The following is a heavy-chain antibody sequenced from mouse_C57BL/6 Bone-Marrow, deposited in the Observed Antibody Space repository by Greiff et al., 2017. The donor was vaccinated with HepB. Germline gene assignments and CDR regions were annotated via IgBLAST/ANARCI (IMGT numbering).Heavy chain of an antibody. CDR1: GYAFTNYL. V-gene: IGHV1-54*01. CDR2: INPGSGGT. J-gene: IGHJ2*01. D-gene: IGHD1-1*01. CDR3: ARRYGSSYYFDY. Sequence: VQLQQSGAELVRPGTSVKVSCKASGYAFTNYLIEWVKQRPGQGLEWIGVINPGSGGTNYNEKFKGKATLTADKSSRTAYMQLSSLTSEDSAVYFCARRYGSSYYFDYWGQGTTLTVSS.